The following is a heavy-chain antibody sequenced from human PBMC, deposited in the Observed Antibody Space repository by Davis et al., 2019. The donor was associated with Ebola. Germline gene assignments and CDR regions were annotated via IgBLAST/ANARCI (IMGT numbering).Heavy chain of an antibody. CDR1: GFTFSGSA. D-gene: IGHD4-17*01. Sequence: GESLKISCAASGFTFSGSAMHWVRQASGKGLEWVGRIRSKANSYATAYAASVKGRFTISRDDSKNTVYLQMNSLKTEDTAVYYCTTTTVTSDYWGQGTLVTVSS. V-gene: IGHV3-73*01. CDR3: TTTTVTSDY. J-gene: IGHJ4*02. CDR2: IRSKANSYAT.